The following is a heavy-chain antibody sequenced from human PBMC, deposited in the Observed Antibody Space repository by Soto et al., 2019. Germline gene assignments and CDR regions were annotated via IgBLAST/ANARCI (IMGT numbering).Heavy chain of an antibody. J-gene: IGHJ4*02. D-gene: IGHD2-21*02. Sequence: SLSCTVSGGNVRSGTYLWSWIRPPPGKGLEWIGYIYYSGSTNYNPSLKSRVTISVDTSKNQFSLKLSSVIAADTAVYYSTREGDGGNSEGIDYGGQGTRVTVSS. V-gene: IGHV4-61*01. CDR1: GGNVRSGTYL. CDR3: TREGDGGNSEGIDY. CDR2: IYYSGST.